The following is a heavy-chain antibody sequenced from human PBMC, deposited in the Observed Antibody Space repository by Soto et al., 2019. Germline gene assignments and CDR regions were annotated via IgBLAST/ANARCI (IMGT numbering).Heavy chain of an antibody. V-gene: IGHV1-18*01. J-gene: IGHJ6*02. Sequence: QVQLVQSGAEVKKPGASVKVSCKASGYTFTSYGISWVRQAPGQGLEWMGWISAYNGNTKYAQKIQGRVTITTDTSTSTAYMEPRSLRSDDPAVYYCARRAPPMDVWGQGTTVTVSS. CDR2: ISAYNGNT. CDR1: GYTFTSYG. CDR3: ARRAPPMDV.